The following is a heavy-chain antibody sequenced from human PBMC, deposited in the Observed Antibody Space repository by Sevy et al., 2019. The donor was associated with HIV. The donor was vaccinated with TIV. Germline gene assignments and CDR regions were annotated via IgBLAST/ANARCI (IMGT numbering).Heavy chain of an antibody. CDR1: GGTFSSYA. J-gene: IGHJ4*02. V-gene: IGHV1-69*13. D-gene: IGHD5-12*01. Sequence: ASVKVSCKASGGTFSSYAISWVRQAPGQGLEWMGRIITIFGTANYAQKFQGRVTITADESTSTAYMELSSLRSEDTAVYYCARGVDIVATSVFDYWGQGTLVTVSS. CDR2: IITIFGTA. CDR3: ARGVDIVATSVFDY.